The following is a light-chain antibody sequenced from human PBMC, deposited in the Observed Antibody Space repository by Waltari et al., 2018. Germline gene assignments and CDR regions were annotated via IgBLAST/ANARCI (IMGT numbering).Light chain of an antibody. CDR1: SSDVGAYNY. Sequence: QSALTQPASVSGSPGQSITISCTGTSSDVGAYNYVSWYQQYPGKAPKLMTYDVTKRPAGASNRCSGSKSGNTASLTISGLQAEDEADYYCSSYTSSSTWVFGGGTKLTVL. CDR2: DVT. V-gene: IGLV2-14*01. CDR3: SSYTSSSTWV. J-gene: IGLJ3*02.